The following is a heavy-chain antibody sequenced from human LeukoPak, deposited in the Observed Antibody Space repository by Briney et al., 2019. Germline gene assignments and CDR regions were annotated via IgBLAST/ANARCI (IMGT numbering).Heavy chain of an antibody. V-gene: IGHV1-18*01. CDR2: ISAYNGNT. J-gene: IGHJ4*02. CDR1: GYTFTSYG. D-gene: IGHD3-22*01. CDR3: ARRGDYYESSGYYLDY. Sequence: ASVKVTCKASGYTFTSYGISWVRQAPGQGLEWMGWISAYNGNTNYAQKLQGRVTMTTDTSTSTAYMELRSLRSDDTAVYYCARRGDYYESSGYYLDYWGQGTLVTVSS.